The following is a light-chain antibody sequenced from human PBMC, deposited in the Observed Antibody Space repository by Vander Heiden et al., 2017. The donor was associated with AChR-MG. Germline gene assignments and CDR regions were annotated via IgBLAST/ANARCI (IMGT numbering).Light chain of an antibody. CDR2: EVS. J-gene: IGLJ2*01. Sequence: QSALTQPASVSGSPGQSITISCTGTRSDVGSYNLVSWYQQHPGKAPKPMIYEVSKRPSGVSNRFSGSKSGNTASLTISGLQAEDEADYYCCSYAGSSTVVFGGGTKLTVL. CDR1: RSDVGSYNL. V-gene: IGLV2-23*02. CDR3: CSYAGSSTVV.